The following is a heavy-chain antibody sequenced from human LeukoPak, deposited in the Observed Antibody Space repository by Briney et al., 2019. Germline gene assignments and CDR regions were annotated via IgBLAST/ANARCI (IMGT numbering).Heavy chain of an antibody. J-gene: IGHJ4*02. Sequence: SETLSLTCAVYGGSFSGYYWSWIRQPAGKGLEWIGRIYTSGSTNYNPSLKSRVTISVDTSTNQFSLKLSSVTAADTAVYYCARGLQPTYYYSSGSYYNVESFDYWGQGTLVTVSS. CDR3: ARGLQPTYYYSSGSYYNVESFDY. D-gene: IGHD3-10*01. V-gene: IGHV4-59*10. CDR2: IYTSGST. CDR1: GGSFSGYY.